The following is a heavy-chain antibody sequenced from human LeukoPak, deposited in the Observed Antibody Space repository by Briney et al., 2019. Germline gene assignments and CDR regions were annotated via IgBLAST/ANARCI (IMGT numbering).Heavy chain of an antibody. CDR2: ISGSTSYI. Sequence: GGSLRLSCVASAFTFRTYSMHWVRLAPGKGLEWVSSISGSTSYIYYADSVRGRFTISRDNAKNSLYLQMNSLRPEDTAVYYCARGSDFVWGSYRPYFDYWGQGTLVTVSS. D-gene: IGHD3-16*02. J-gene: IGHJ4*02. CDR1: AFTFRTYS. V-gene: IGHV3-21*01. CDR3: ARGSDFVWGSYRPYFDY.